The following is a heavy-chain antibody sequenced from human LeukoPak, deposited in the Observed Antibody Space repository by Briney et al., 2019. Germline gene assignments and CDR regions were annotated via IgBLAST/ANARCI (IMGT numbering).Heavy chain of an antibody. J-gene: IGHJ4*02. CDR2: IDGSGDTI. Sequence: GESLRLSCAASGSTFSDYSMNWVRQAPGKGLEWVSYIDGSGDTIYYADSAKGRFTISRDNAKNSLDLQMNSLRDEDTAVYYCSRRFDCWGQGTLVTVSS. CDR3: SRRFDC. V-gene: IGHV3-48*02. CDR1: GSTFSDYS.